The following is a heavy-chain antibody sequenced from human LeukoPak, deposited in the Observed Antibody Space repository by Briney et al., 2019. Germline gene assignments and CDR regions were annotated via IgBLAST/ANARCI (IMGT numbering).Heavy chain of an antibody. D-gene: IGHD6-13*01. CDR1: GFTFSGYA. CDR3: AKDRRQQLVPHYFDY. J-gene: IGHJ4*02. Sequence: GGSLRLSCAASGFTFSGYAMSWVRQAPGKGLEWVSAISGSGGSTYYADSVKGRFTISRDNSKNTLYLQMNSLRAEDTAVYYCAKDRRQQLVPHYFDYWGQGTLVTVSS. V-gene: IGHV3-23*01. CDR2: ISGSGGST.